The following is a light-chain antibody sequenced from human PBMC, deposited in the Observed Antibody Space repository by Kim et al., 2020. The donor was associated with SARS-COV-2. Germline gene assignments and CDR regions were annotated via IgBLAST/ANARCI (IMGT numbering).Light chain of an antibody. J-gene: IGLJ2*01. CDR2: DVT. CDR1: SSDVGGYNY. Sequence: GQSVTISCTGSSSDVGGYNYVSWYQQHPGKAPKVMIYDVTKRLSGVPDRFSGSKSGNTASLTVSGLQAEDEADYYCCSYGGSLTLVFGGGTQLTVL. CDR3: CSYGGSLTLV. V-gene: IGLV2-11*01.